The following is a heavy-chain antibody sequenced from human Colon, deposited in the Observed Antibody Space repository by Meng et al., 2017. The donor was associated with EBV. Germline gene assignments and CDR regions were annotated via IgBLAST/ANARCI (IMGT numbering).Heavy chain of an antibody. J-gene: IGHJ4*02. V-gene: IGHV3-74*03. CDR3: ARDDASEFD. D-gene: IGHD3-10*01. Sequence: EAQLVESGGGLVHPGGSLRLSCAASGFSFSGYWMHWVRQAPGKGLAWVSRINGNGSGTTYADSVKGRFSISRDNAKNTLYLQMNSLRAEDTATYYCARDDASEFDWGQGTLVTVSS. CDR2: INGNGSGT. CDR1: GFSFSGYW.